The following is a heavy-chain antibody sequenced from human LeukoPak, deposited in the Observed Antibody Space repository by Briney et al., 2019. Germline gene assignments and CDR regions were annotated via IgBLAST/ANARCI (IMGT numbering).Heavy chain of an antibody. D-gene: IGHD3-22*01. Sequence: PGGSLRLSCTASGFTFSSYWMHWVRQAPGKGLVWVSRINSDGSSTSYADCVKGRFTISRDNAKNTLYLQMNSLRAEDTAVYYCARDLGQYYDTSDNWFDPWGQGTLVTVSS. CDR1: GFTFSSYW. J-gene: IGHJ5*02. V-gene: IGHV3-74*01. CDR3: ARDLGQYYDTSDNWFDP. CDR2: INSDGSST.